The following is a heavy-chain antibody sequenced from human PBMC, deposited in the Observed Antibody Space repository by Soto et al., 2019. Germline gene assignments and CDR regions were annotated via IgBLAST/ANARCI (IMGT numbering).Heavy chain of an antibody. CDR2: ISGSGGST. CDR3: AKDLWSPDDIEVVPVAMDTDYYYHYRDG. D-gene: IGHD2-2*01. V-gene: IGHV3-23*01. J-gene: IGHJ6*03. Sequence: GGALRLSCPASGFTFSSYAMSWVRQAPGEGLEWVSAISGSGGSTYYADSVKGRFTISRDNAKNTLYLQMNSLRAAEKAQYYPAKDLWSPDDIEVVPVAMDTDYYYHYRDGWGKGTRVT. CDR1: GFTFSSYA.